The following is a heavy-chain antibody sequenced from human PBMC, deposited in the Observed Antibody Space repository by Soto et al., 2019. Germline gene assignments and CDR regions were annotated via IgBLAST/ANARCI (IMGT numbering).Heavy chain of an antibody. Sequence: QVQLVQSGAEVKKPGSSVKVSCKASGGTFSSYTISWVRQAPGQGLEWMGRIIPILGIANYAQKFQGRVMINADKYTSTAYMELSSLRSEESAVYYCASGDGMDVWGRGTTVTVSS. CDR2: IIPILGIA. V-gene: IGHV1-69*02. CDR1: GGTFSSYT. D-gene: IGHD3-10*01. J-gene: IGHJ6*02. CDR3: ASGDGMDV.